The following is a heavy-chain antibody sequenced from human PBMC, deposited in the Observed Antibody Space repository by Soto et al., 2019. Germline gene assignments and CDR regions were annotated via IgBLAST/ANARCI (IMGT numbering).Heavy chain of an antibody. Sequence: QVQLQESGPGLVKPSQTLSLTCTVSGGSISSGGYYWSWIRQHPGKGLEWIGYIYYSGSTYYNPSLKSRSTIPVDTSKNQFSLKLSSVTAADTAVYSCARACGGDCHYGMDVWGQGTTVTVSS. CDR1: GGSISSGGYY. CDR2: IYYSGST. D-gene: IGHD2-21*02. CDR3: ARACGGDCHYGMDV. V-gene: IGHV4-31*03. J-gene: IGHJ6*02.